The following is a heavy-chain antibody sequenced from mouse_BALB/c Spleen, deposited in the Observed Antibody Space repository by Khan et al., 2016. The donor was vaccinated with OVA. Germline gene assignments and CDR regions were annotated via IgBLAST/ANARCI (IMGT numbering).Heavy chain of an antibody. Sequence: QVQLQQSGPELVKPGASVKISCKASGYTFTAYDINWVKQRPGQGLEWIGWIYHGDGSTKYNEDFKGKAKLTADRSSNTAYMQLSSLTSENSAVYFWAREGLRGVAMDYWGQGTSVSVSS. CDR2: IYHGDGST. CDR1: GYTFTAYD. V-gene: IGHV1S56*01. D-gene: IGHD2-4*01. J-gene: IGHJ4*01. CDR3: AREGLRGVAMDY.